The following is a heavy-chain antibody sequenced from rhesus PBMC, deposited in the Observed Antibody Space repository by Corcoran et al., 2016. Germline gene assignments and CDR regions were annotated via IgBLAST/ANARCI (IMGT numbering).Heavy chain of an antibody. CDR1: GGSTCGSFY. CDR3: ARVGGYYDSGYYDY. CDR2: IYTNSEST. Sequence: QVQLQESGPRVVMPSETLSITCAVSGGSTCGSFYCCCMPHPPGKGLEWRGSIYTNSESTNYNPSLKSRVTISKDTSKNQFSLKLTSVTATDTAVYYCARVGGYYDSGYYDYWGQGVLVTVSS. D-gene: IGHD3-28*01. V-gene: IGHV4S12*01. J-gene: IGHJ4*01.